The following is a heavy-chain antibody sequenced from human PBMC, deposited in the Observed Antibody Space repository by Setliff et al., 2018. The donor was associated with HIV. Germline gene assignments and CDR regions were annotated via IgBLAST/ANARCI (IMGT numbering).Heavy chain of an antibody. D-gene: IGHD5-12*01. CDR3: ATNPEMATINYYYYYMDV. CDR1: GYTFNNFY. V-gene: IGHV1-46*02. CDR2: VNPSGGST. J-gene: IGHJ6*03. Sequence: ASVKVSCKASGYTFNNFYLHWVRLAPGQGLEWMGMVNPSGGSTVYAQKFQGRVTITADESTSTVYMELSSLRSEDTAVYYCATNPEMATINYYYYYMDVWGKGTTVTVSS.